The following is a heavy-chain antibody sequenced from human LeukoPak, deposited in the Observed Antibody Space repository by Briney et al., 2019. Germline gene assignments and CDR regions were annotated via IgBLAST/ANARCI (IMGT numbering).Heavy chain of an antibody. V-gene: IGHV1-24*01. J-gene: IGHJ4*02. CDR1: GYTLTELS. CDR2: FDPEDGET. CDR3: ATGILTGYDY. Sequence: ASVKVSCKVSGYTLTELSMHWVPQAPGKGLEWMGGFDPEDGETIYAQKFQGRLTMTEDTSTDTAYMELSSLRSEDTAVYYCATGILTGYDYWGQGTLVTVSS. D-gene: IGHD3-9*01.